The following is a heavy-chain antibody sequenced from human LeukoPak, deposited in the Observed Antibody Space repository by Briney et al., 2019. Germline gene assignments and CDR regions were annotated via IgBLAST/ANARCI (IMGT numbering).Heavy chain of an antibody. D-gene: IGHD6-13*01. CDR2: INAGNGNT. V-gene: IGHV1-3*01. CDR3: ARGGGSSWTTFADY. CDR1: GYTFTSYA. J-gene: IGHJ4*02. Sequence: GASVKVSCKASGYTFTSYAMHWVRQAPGQRLEWMGWINAGNGNTKYSQKFQGRVTITRDTSASTAYMELSSLRSEDTAVYYCARGGGSSWTTFADYWGQGTLVTVSS.